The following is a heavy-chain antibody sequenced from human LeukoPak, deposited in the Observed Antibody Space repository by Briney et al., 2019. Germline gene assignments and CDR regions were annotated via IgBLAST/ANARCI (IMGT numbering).Heavy chain of an antibody. V-gene: IGHV1-69*06. CDR1: GGTFSSYA. CDR2: IIPIFGTA. D-gene: IGHD3/OR15-3a*01. CDR3: ARATPPLDYWFDP. Sequence: ASVKVSCKASGGTFSSYAISWVRQAPGQGLEWMGGIIPIFGTANYAQKFQGRVTIAADKSTSTAYMELSSLRSEDTAVYYCARATPPLDYWFDPWGQGTLVTVSS. J-gene: IGHJ5*02.